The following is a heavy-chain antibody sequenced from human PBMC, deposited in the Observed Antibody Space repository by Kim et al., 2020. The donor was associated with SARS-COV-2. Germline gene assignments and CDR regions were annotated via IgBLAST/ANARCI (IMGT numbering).Heavy chain of an antibody. Sequence: GGSLRLSCAASGFTFSSYWMHWVRQAPGKGLVWVSRINSDGSSTSYADSVKGRFTISRDNAKNTLYLQMNSLRAEDTAVYYCARNPRRDYGDLSRMDVWGQGTTVTVSS. CDR2: INSDGSST. J-gene: IGHJ6*02. V-gene: IGHV3-74*01. D-gene: IGHD4-17*01. CDR1: GFTFSSYW. CDR3: ARNPRRDYGDLSRMDV.